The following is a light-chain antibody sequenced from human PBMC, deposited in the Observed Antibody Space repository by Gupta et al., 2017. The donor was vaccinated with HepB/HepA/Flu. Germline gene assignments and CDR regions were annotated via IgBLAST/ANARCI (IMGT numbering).Light chain of an antibody. CDR3: CSYAGSSTFE. Sequence: QSALTQPASVSGSPGQSITISCTGTSSDVGSYNLVPWYQQHPGKAPKLMIYEVSKRPSGVSNRFSGSKSGNTASLTISGLQAEDEADYYCCSYAGSSTFEFGGGTKLTVL. CDR1: SSDVGSYNL. CDR2: EVS. V-gene: IGLV2-23*02. J-gene: IGLJ2*01.